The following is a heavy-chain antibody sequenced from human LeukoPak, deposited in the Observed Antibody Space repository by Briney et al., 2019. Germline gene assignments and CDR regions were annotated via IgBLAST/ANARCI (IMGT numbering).Heavy chain of an antibody. CDR3: AKGTSTVVTPNYYYYYSMDV. Sequence: SETLSLSCTVSGASISSYYWNWIRQSPGKGLEWIGYIHVSGGTNYDPSRKSRVSISIDTSKKQFSLKLSSVTAADTAVYYCAKGTSTVVTPNYYYYYSMDVWGKGTTVTVSS. D-gene: IGHD4-23*01. J-gene: IGHJ6*03. CDR1: GASISSYY. CDR2: IHVSGGT. V-gene: IGHV4-4*09.